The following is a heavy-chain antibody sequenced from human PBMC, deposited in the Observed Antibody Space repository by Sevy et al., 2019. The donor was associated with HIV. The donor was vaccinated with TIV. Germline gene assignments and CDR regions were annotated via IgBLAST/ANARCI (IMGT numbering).Heavy chain of an antibody. V-gene: IGHV4-59*01. CDR1: GDSISNYY. CDR2: IYHSGST. D-gene: IGHD3-22*01. CDR3: ARGRYFDTSGLHFDN. J-gene: IGHJ4*02. Sequence: SETLSLTCTVSGDSISNYYWSWIRQPPGKGLEWLGYIYHSGSTNYNPSLMSRVTLSLDTSKKQFSLKLTSVTAADTAVYYWARGRYFDTSGLHFDNWGQGALVTVSS.